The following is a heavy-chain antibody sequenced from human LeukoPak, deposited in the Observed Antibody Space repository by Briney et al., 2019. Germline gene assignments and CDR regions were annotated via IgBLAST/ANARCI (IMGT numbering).Heavy chain of an antibody. CDR3: AKVLVGATSGGFDF. V-gene: IGHV3-11*01. CDR2: ISSSGSNI. Sequence: GGSLRLSCAASGFTFSDYYMSWIRQAPGKGLEWISYISSSGSNIYYADSVKGRFTISRDNSKNTLYLQMSSLRAEDTAIYYCAKVLVGATSGGFDFWGQGTLVTVSS. D-gene: IGHD1-26*01. J-gene: IGHJ4*02. CDR1: GFTFSDYY.